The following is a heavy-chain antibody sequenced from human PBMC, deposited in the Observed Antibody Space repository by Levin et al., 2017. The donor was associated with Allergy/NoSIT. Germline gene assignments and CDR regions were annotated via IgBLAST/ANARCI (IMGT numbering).Heavy chain of an antibody. CDR1: GGSISSSNW. D-gene: IGHD6-6*01. V-gene: IGHV4-4*02. CDR3: AGGLGYSSSFRFFDY. CDR2: IYHSGST. Sequence: SQTLSLTCAVSGGSISSSNWWSWVRQPPGKGLEWIGEIYHSGSTNYNPSLKSRVTISVDKSKNQFSLKLSSVTAADTAVYYCAGGLGYSSSFRFFDYWGQGTLVTVSS. J-gene: IGHJ4*02.